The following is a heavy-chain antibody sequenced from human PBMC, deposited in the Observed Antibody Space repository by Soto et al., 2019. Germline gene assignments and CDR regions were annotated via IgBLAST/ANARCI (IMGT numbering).Heavy chain of an antibody. Sequence: LRLSCAASGFTFSSYAMHWVRQAPGKGLEWVAVISYDGSNKYYADSVKGRFTISRDNSKNTLYLQMNSLRAEDTAVYYCARDGYSSGWYEEFNWFDPWGQGTLVTVSS. V-gene: IGHV3-30-3*01. J-gene: IGHJ5*02. CDR2: ISYDGSNK. CDR3: ARDGYSSGWYEEFNWFDP. CDR1: GFTFSSYA. D-gene: IGHD6-19*01.